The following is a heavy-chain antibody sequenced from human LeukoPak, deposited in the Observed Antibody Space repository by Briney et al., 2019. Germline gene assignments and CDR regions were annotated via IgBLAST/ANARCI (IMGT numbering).Heavy chain of an antibody. CDR1: GGTFSSYA. Sequence: SVKVSCEASGGTFSSYAISWVRQAPGQGLEWMGGIIPIFGTANYAQKFQGRVTITTDESTSTAYMELSSLRPEDTAVYYCARDSYDSSGYSDYWGQGTLVTVSS. J-gene: IGHJ4*02. V-gene: IGHV1-69*05. CDR2: IIPIFGTA. CDR3: ARDSYDSSGYSDY. D-gene: IGHD3-22*01.